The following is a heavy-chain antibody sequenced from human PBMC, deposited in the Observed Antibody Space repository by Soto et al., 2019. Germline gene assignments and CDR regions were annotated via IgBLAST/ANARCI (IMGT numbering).Heavy chain of an antibody. CDR3: ARVASSGWYRGDAFDI. J-gene: IGHJ3*02. CDR2: ISAYNGNT. V-gene: IGHV1-18*04. CDR1: GYTFTSYG. Sequence: ASVKVFCKASGYTFTSYGISWVRQAPGQGLEWMGWISAYNGNTNYAQKLQGRVTMTSDTSTSTAYMELRSLRSDDTAVYYCARVASSGWYRGDAFDIWGQGTMVTVSS. D-gene: IGHD6-19*01.